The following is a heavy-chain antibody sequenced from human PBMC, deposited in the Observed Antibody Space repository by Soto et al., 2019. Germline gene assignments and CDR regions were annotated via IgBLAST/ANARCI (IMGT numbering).Heavy chain of an antibody. Sequence: QVQLQESGPGLVKPSQTLSLTCTVSGGSISSGGYFWSWIRQPPGKGLAWIGNIFYSGTTYYNPSLKSRVTISVETSKNQFSLKLSSVTDVDTAVYFCASGVLYWGQGTLVTVSS. CDR2: IFYSGTT. CDR3: ASGVLY. D-gene: IGHD1-1*01. CDR1: GGSISSGGYF. V-gene: IGHV4-31*03. J-gene: IGHJ4*02.